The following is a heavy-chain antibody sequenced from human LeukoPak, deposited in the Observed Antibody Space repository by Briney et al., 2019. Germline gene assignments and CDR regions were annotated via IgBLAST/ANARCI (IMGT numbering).Heavy chain of an antibody. CDR3: ARGAGRFGVEVDVD. CDR1: GGTFSSYA. CDR2: IIPIFGTA. Sequence: ASVKVSCKASGGTFSSYAISWVRQAPGQGLEWMGGIIPIFGTANYAQKFQGRVTITADESTSTAYMELSSLRSEDTAVYYCARGAGRFGVEVDVDWGQGTLVTVSS. D-gene: IGHD3-3*01. J-gene: IGHJ4*02. V-gene: IGHV1-69*13.